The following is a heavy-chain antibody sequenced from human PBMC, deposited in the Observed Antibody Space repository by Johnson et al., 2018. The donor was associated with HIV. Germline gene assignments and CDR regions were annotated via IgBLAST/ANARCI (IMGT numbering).Heavy chain of an antibody. CDR3: AKVLGYSSSSRDAFDI. CDR1: GFKYA. V-gene: IGHV3-NL1*01. J-gene: IGHJ3*02. D-gene: IGHD6-6*01. CDR2: TPGGDGGT. Sequence: QVQLVESGGGLVQPGGSLRVSCAASGFKYAASGLAFSNYAVKWVSHTPGGDGGTSFADSVRGRFTISRDNSKNTLYLQMNSLRAEDTAVYYCAKVLGYSSSSRDAFDIWGQGTMVTVSS.